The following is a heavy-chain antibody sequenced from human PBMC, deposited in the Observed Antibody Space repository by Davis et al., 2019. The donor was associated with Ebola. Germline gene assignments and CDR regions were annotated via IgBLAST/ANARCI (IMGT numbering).Heavy chain of an antibody. CDR2: INAGNGNT. V-gene: IGHV1-3*01. J-gene: IGHJ4*02. CDR1: GGTFSSYA. D-gene: IGHD1-26*01. CDR3: ARDIVGAD. Sequence: AASVKVSCKASGGTFSSYAMHWVRQAPGQRLEWMGWINAGNGNTKYSQKFQGRVTITRDKSTSTAYMELSSLRSEDTAVYYCARDIVGADWGQGTLVTVSS.